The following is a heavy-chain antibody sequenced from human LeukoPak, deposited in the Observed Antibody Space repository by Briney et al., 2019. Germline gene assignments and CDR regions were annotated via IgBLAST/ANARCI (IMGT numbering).Heavy chain of an antibody. J-gene: IGHJ4*02. CDR3: ASTSGWYEPIDY. V-gene: IGHV3-33*01. CDR2: IWYDGSNK. CDR1: GFTFSSYG. Sequence: GRSLRLSCAASGFTFSSYGMHWVRQAPGKGLEWVAVIWYDGSNKYYADSVKGRFTISRDNSKNILYLQMNSLRAEDTAVYYCASTSGWYEPIDYWGQGTLVTVSS. D-gene: IGHD6-19*01.